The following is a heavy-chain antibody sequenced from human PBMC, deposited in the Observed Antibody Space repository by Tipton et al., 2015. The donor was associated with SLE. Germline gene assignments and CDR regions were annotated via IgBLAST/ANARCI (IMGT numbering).Heavy chain of an antibody. CDR1: GGSFSGYY. D-gene: IGHD6-13*01. V-gene: IGHV4-34*01. J-gene: IGHJ5*02. CDR2: INHSGST. Sequence: TLSLTCAVYGGSFSGYYWSWIRQPPGKGLEWIGEINHSGSTNCNPSLKSRVTISVDTSKKQFSLKLSSVTAADTAVYYCATTAAADKEWFDPWGQGNLVTVSS. CDR3: ATTAAADKEWFDP.